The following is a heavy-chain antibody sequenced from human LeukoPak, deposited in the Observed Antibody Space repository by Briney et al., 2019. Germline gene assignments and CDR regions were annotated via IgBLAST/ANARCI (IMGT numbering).Heavy chain of an antibody. Sequence: GGSLRLSCAASGFTFSSYWMHWVRQAPGKGLVWVSRINSDGSRTYYADPVKGRFTISRNNAKNTLYLQMNSLRAEDTAVYYCARGAYGSDSYYVDNWGQGTLVTVSS. V-gene: IGHV3-74*01. D-gene: IGHD3-10*01. J-gene: IGHJ4*02. CDR2: INSDGSRT. CDR1: GFTFSSYW. CDR3: ARGAYGSDSYYVDN.